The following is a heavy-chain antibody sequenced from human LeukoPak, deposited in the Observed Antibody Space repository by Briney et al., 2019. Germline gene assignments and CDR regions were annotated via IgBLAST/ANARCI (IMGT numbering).Heavy chain of an antibody. CDR1: GFTLRDYY. D-gene: IGHD2-21*02. J-gene: IGHJ2*01. CDR3: ARSSSYCTYFDL. CDR2: MSSTGNTI. V-gene: IGHV3-11*04. Sequence: GGSLRLSCAASGFTLRDYYMSWIRQAPGKGLEWISYMSSTGNTIYYAESVKGRFTVSRDSANNSMSLQMTSLRAEDSAVYYCARSSSYCTYFDLWGRDTLATVSS.